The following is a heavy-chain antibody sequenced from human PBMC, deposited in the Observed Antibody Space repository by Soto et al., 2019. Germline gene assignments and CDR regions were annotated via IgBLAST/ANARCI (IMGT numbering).Heavy chain of an antibody. Sequence: ASVKVYCKASGYTFTSYGISWVRQAPGQGLEWMGWISAYNGNTNYAQKLQGRVTMTTDTSTSTAYMELRSLRSDDTAVYYCAKTITMVRGVIIPYYYYGMDVWGQGTTVTVSS. D-gene: IGHD3-10*01. CDR1: GYTFTSYG. J-gene: IGHJ6*02. CDR3: AKTITMVRGVIIPYYYYGMDV. CDR2: ISAYNGNT. V-gene: IGHV1-18*04.